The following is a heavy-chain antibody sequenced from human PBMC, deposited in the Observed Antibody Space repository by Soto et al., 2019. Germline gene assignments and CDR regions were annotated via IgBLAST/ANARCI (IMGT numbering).Heavy chain of an antibody. J-gene: IGHJ5*02. V-gene: IGHV4-59*01. D-gene: IGHD6-13*01. CDR3: ARTYLAAAGTDWFDP. CDR1: GGSISDSY. CDR2: ISYSGST. Sequence: PSETLSLTCTVSGGSISDSYWTWIRQPPGQGLEWLGFISYSGSTNYNPSLKSRVTISVDTSKNQFSLKLSSVTAADTAVYYCARTYLAAAGTDWFDPWGQGTLVTVSS.